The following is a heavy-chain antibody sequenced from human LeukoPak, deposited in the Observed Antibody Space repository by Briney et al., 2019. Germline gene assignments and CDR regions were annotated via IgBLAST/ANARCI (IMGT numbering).Heavy chain of an antibody. CDR2: INHSGST. CDR1: GGSFSGYY. Sequence: KPSETLSLTCAVYGGSFSGYYWSWIRQPPGKGLEWIGEINHSGSTNYNPSLKSRVTISVDTSKNQFSLKLSSVTAADTAVYYCVRHGAARPLRSWGQGTLVTVSS. V-gene: IGHV4-34*01. CDR3: VRHGAARPLRS. D-gene: IGHD6-6*01. J-gene: IGHJ4*02.